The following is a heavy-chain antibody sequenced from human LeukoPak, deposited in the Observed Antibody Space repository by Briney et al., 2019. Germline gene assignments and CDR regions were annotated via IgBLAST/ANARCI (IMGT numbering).Heavy chain of an antibody. Sequence: GASVKVSCKASGYTFTSYGISWVRQAPGQGLEWMGWISADSGNTDYAQKFQDRFTMTVDTSTSTAYMELRSLRSDDTAVYYCARARPYYYDTSASDYWGQGTLVTVSS. D-gene: IGHD3-22*01. CDR3: ARARPYYYDTSASDY. CDR1: GYTFTSYG. V-gene: IGHV1-18*01. J-gene: IGHJ4*02. CDR2: ISADSGNT.